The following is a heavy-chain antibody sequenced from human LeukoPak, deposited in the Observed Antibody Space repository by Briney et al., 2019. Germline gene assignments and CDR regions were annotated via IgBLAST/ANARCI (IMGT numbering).Heavy chain of an antibody. J-gene: IGHJ4*02. Sequence: PGGSLRLSCAASGFTFSSYGMHWVRQAPGKGLEWVAVIWYDGSNKYYADSVKGRFTISRDNSKNTLYLQMNSLRAEDTAVYYCAKDEGYCSGGSCYDYFDYWGQGTLVTVSS. CDR2: IWYDGSNK. CDR3: AKDEGYCSGGSCYDYFDY. D-gene: IGHD2-15*01. V-gene: IGHV3-33*06. CDR1: GFTFSSYG.